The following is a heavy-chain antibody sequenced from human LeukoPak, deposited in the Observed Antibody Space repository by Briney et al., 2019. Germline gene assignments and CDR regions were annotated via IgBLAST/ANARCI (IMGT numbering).Heavy chain of an antibody. J-gene: IGHJ6*02. CDR3: ARVPRGVSYYYYGMDV. CDR1: GGSISSYY. Sequence: SETLSLTCTVSGGSISSYYWSWIRQPPGKGLEWVGYIYYSGSTNYNPSLKSRVTISVDTSKNQFSLKLSSVTAADTAVYYCARVPRGVSYYYYGMDVWGQGTTVTVSS. D-gene: IGHD5/OR15-5a*01. CDR2: IYYSGST. V-gene: IGHV4-59*01.